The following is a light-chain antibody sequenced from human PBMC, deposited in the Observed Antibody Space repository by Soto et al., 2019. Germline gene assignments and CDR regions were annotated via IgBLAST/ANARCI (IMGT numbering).Light chain of an antibody. Sequence: DIVMTQSPDSLAVSLGERATINCKSSQSVLYSSNNKNYLAWYQQKPGQPPKLLIYWASTREFGVPDRFSGSGSGTDFTLAISSLQAEDVAIYYCQQYYSTPYTFGQGTKLEIK. CDR2: WAS. V-gene: IGKV4-1*01. CDR1: QSVLYSSNNKNY. J-gene: IGKJ2*01. CDR3: QQYYSTPYT.